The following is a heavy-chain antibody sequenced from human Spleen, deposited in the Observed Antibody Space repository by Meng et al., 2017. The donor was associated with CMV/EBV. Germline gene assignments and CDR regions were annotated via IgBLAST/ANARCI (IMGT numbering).Heavy chain of an antibody. V-gene: IGHV1-69-2*01. Sequence: TWKISWKVSGYTFTDYDMQWVQQAPGKGLEWMGLVDTEDGETIYAEKFQGRVTITADTSTDTAYMELSSLRSEDTAVYYCATGAFDPWGQGTLVTVSS. CDR2: VDTEDGET. CDR3: ATGAFDP. J-gene: IGHJ5*02. CDR1: GYTFTDYD.